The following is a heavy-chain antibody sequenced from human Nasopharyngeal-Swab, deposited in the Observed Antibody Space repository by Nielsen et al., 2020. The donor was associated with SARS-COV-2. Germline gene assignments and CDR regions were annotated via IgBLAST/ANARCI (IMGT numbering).Heavy chain of an antibody. J-gene: IGHJ5*02. CDR2: INHSGST. CDR1: GGSFSGYY. CDR3: ARRDLGSSWYGNWFDP. Sequence: SETLSLTCAVYGGSFSGYYWSWIRQPPGKGLEWIGEINHSGSTNYNPSLKSRVTISVDTSKNQFSLKLSSVTAADTAVYYCARRDLGSSWYGNWFDPWGQGTLVTVSS. V-gene: IGHV4-34*01. D-gene: IGHD6-13*01.